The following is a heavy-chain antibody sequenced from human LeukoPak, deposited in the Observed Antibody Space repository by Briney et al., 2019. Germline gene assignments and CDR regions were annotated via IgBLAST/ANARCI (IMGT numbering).Heavy chain of an antibody. D-gene: IGHD3-10*01. CDR2: IRQDGSEK. J-gene: IGHJ4*02. V-gene: IGHV3-7*03. CDR1: GFTFSSYW. Sequence: PGGSLRLSCAASGFTFSSYWMSWVRQAPGKGLEWVANIRQDGSEKNYVDSVKGRFTISRDNAKNSLYLQMNSLSVEDTAVYYCARDQPFGSYWGQGTLVTVSS. CDR3: ARDQPFGSY.